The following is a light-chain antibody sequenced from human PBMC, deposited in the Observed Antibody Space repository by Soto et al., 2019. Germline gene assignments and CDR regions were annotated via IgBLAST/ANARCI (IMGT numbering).Light chain of an antibody. V-gene: IGLV1-40*01. J-gene: IGLJ1*01. CDR3: QSYDSSLRGSV. Sequence: QSVLTQPPSVSGAPGQRLTISCTGSSSNIGAGYDVHWYQQLPGTAPKLLIYANTARPSGVPARFSGSKSGTSASLAINGLQTEDEVDYYCQSYDSSLRGSVFGTGTKVTVL. CDR1: SSNIGAGYD. CDR2: ANT.